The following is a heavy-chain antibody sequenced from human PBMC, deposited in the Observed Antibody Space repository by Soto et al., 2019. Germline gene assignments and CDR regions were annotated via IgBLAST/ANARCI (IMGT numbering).Heavy chain of an antibody. J-gene: IGHJ4*02. CDR3: AKGSVAEGC. D-gene: IGHD6-19*01. V-gene: IGHV3-23*01. Sequence: PGGSLRLSCAASGFTFSSYGMSWVRQAPGKGLEWVSSISGSGGSTYYADSVKGRLTISRDNSKNTLYLQMNSLRAEDTAVYHCAKGSVAEGCWGQGTLVTVSS. CDR1: GFTFSSYG. CDR2: ISGSGGST.